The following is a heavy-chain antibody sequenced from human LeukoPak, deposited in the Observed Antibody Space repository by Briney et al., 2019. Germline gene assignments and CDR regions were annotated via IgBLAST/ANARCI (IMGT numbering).Heavy chain of an antibody. CDR2: INTNTGNP. D-gene: IGHD3-22*01. Sequence: ASVKVSCKASGYTFTNYAMNWVRQAPGQGLEWMGWINTNTGNPTYAQGFTGRFVFSLDTSVSTAYLQISSLKAEDTAVYYCARGPGEGGSSGYYYGKPEDPAEYYFDYWGQGTLVTVSS. V-gene: IGHV7-4-1*02. CDR3: ARGPGEGGSSGYYYGKPEDPAEYYFDY. CDR1: GYTFTNYA. J-gene: IGHJ4*02.